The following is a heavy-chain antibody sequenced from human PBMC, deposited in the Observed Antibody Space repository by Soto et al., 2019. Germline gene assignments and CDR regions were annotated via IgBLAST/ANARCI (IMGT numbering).Heavy chain of an antibody. Sequence: QVQLVQSGAEVKKPGASVKVSCKASGYTFTSYGISWVRQAPGHGLEWMGWISAYNGNTNYAQKLQGRVTMTTETSTSTAYMELRSMRSDDTAVYYCASSLLVGYGLEGESDWGQGTLVTVSS. CDR1: GYTFTSYG. CDR3: ASSLLVGYGLEGESD. D-gene: IGHD5-18*01. CDR2: ISAYNGNT. J-gene: IGHJ4*02. V-gene: IGHV1-18*01.